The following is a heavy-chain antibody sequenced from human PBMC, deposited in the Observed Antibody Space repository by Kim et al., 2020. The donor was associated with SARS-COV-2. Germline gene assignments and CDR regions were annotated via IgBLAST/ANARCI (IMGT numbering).Heavy chain of an antibody. CDR2: INPTNGDA. CDR3: ARNLGYCTVSSCPGMDV. CDR1: GYTFTTFY. D-gene: IGHD2-8*02. Sequence: ASVKVSCKASGYTFTTFYIQWVRQAPGQGLEWMAKINPTNGDAFYAQKFQGRVTMTRDTSTSTVYMELTSLRSEDTAIHYCARNLGYCTVSSCPGMDVWGQGTTVTVSS. J-gene: IGHJ6*02. V-gene: IGHV1-46*01.